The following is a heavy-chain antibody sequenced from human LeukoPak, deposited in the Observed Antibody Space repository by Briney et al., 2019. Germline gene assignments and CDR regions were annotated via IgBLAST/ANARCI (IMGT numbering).Heavy chain of an antibody. V-gene: IGHV4-34*01. CDR2: IYHSGST. CDR1: GGSFSGYY. J-gene: IGHJ4*02. Sequence: SETLSLTCAVYGGSFSGYYWSWIRQPPGKGLEWIGSIYHSGSTYYNPSLKSRVTISVDTSKNQFSLKLSSVTAADTAVYYCASNLEIPPSRNDYWGQGTLVTVSS. CDR3: ASNLEIPPSRNDY. D-gene: IGHD5-24*01.